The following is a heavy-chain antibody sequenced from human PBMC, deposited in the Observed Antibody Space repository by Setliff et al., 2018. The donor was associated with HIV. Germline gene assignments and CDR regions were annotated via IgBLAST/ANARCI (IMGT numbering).Heavy chain of an antibody. CDR2: ISKSGDYS. V-gene: IGHV3-11*05. Sequence: GESLKISCAASGFTFSDHYTNWVRQAPGKGLEWVSYISKSGDYSNYADSVRGRFTISRDNAKNSLYLQMSSLRAEDTAVYYCAREVTSFEAFDLWGQGTMVTVSS. CDR1: GFTFSDHY. D-gene: IGHD2-21*02. CDR3: AREVTSFEAFDL. J-gene: IGHJ3*01.